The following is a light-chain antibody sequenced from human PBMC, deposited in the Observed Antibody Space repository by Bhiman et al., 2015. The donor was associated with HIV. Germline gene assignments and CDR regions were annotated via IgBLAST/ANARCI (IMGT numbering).Light chain of an antibody. V-gene: IGLV3-1*01. CDR2: QDS. CDR1: KLGNKY. CDR3: QVWDSSSDHPV. J-gene: IGLJ3*02. Sequence: SYELTQPPSVSVSPGQTASITCSGDKLGNKYASWYQQKARQSPVLVIYQDSKRPSGIPERFSGSNSGNTATLTISRVEAGDEADYYCQVWDSSSDHPVFGGGTKLTVL.